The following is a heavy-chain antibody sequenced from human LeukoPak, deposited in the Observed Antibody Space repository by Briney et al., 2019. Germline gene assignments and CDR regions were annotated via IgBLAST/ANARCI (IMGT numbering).Heavy chain of an antibody. CDR3: ARGGTSAFDI. Sequence: GGSLRLSCAASGFTFSTYLMGWVRQAPGKGLEWVANINQDGSEKYYVDPVKGRFTISRDNAKNSLYLQMNSLRAEDTAVYYCARGGTSAFDIWGQGTMVTVSS. V-gene: IGHV3-7*04. J-gene: IGHJ3*02. D-gene: IGHD1-26*01. CDR2: INQDGSEK. CDR1: GFTFSTYL.